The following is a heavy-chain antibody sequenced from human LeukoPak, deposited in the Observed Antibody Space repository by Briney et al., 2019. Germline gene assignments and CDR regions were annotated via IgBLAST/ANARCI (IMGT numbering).Heavy chain of an antibody. V-gene: IGHV1-2*02. Sequence: ASVKVSCKASGYTFTGYYLHWVRQAPGQGPEWMGWINPNSGGTNYAQKFQGRVTMTRDTSISTAYMELSRLRSDDTAVYYCARSFQYSSSWYEPFDYWGQGTLVTVSS. J-gene: IGHJ4*02. CDR3: ARSFQYSSSWYEPFDY. D-gene: IGHD6-13*01. CDR1: GYTFTGYY. CDR2: INPNSGGT.